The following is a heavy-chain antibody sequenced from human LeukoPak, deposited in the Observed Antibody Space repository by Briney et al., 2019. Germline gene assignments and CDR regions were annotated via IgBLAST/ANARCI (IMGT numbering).Heavy chain of an antibody. Sequence: GRSLRLSCAASGFTFSSYAMHWVRQAPGKGLEWVAVISYDGSNKYYADSVKGRFTISRDNSKNTLYLQMNSLRAEDTAVYYCARDPPGAETRYDFWSGYYIGYFDYWGQGTLVTVSS. D-gene: IGHD3-3*01. V-gene: IGHV3-30-3*01. CDR1: GFTFSSYA. CDR3: ARDPPGAETRYDFWSGYYIGYFDY. CDR2: ISYDGSNK. J-gene: IGHJ4*02.